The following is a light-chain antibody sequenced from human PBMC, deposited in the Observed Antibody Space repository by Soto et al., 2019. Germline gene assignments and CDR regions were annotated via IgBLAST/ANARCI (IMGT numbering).Light chain of an antibody. CDR3: AAWDDSLNGMV. CDR1: FSNIGGNT. Sequence: QPVLTQPPSASGTPGQRVTISCSGSFSNIGGNTVNWYQQLPGTAPKLLIHSNNQRPSGVPDRFSGSKSGTSASLAISGLQSEDEADYYCAAWDDSLNGMVFGGGTKLTVL. V-gene: IGLV1-44*01. CDR2: SNN. J-gene: IGLJ2*01.